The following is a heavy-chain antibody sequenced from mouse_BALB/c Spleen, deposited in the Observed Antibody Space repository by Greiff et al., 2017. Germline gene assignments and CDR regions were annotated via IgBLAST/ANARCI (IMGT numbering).Heavy chain of an antibody. J-gene: IGHJ4*01. Sequence: EVQLQQSGAELVRPGASVKLSCKASGFNIKDYYMHWVKQRPEQGLEWIGWIDPENGNTIYDPKFQGKASITADTSSNTAYLQLSSLTSEDTAVYYCARSKVRRAYAMDYWGQGTSVTVSS. D-gene: IGHD2-14*01. CDR3: ARSKVRRAYAMDY. CDR2: IDPENGNT. V-gene: IGHV14-1*02. CDR1: GFNIKDYY.